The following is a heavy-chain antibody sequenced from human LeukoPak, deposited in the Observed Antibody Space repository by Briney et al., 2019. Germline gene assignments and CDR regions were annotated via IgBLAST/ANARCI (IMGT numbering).Heavy chain of an antibody. V-gene: IGHV3-7*05. CDR2: INQDGGLK. D-gene: IGHD3-10*01. CDR1: GFTFSSYW. Sequence: PGGSLRLSCAASGFTFSSYWMSWVRQAPGKGPEWVANINQDGGLKYYVDSVKGRFTIFRDNAKNSLYLQMNSLRAEDTAVYYCTRDSQGSRTYSVDYWGQGTRVSVSS. J-gene: IGHJ4*02. CDR3: TRDSQGSRTYSVDY.